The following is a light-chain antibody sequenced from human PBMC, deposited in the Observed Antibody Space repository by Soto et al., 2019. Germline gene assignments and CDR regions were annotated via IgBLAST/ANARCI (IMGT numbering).Light chain of an antibody. CDR2: AAS. Sequence: AIRITQSPSSLSASTGDRVTITCRASQGISSHLAWYEQKPGKAPKLLTYAASTLQSGVPSRFSGSGSGTDFTLTISCLQSEDFATYYCQQYYSYTWTFGQGTKV. V-gene: IGKV1-8*01. J-gene: IGKJ1*01. CDR1: QGISSH. CDR3: QQYYSYTWT.